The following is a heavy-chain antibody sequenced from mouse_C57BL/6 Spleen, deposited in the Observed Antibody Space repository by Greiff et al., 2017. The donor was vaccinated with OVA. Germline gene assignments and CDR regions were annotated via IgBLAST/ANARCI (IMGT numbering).Heavy chain of an antibody. D-gene: IGHD2-1*01. CDR1: GYSFTGYY. J-gene: IGHJ4*01. CDR2: FNPYTDGT. CDR3: ARSGNHSNALDY. Sequence: VQLQQSGPELVKPGASVKISCKASGYSFTGYYMNWVKQNPEKSLEWIGNFNPYTDGTTYNEKFKGKATLTVDKSSSTVYMELSRLTSDDSAVYYCARSGNHSNALDYWGQGTSLTVSS. V-gene: IGHV1-42*01.